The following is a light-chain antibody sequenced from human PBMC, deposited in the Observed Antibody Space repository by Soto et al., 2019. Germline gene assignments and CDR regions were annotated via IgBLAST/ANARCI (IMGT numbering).Light chain of an antibody. CDR1: NSNIGSHT. J-gene: IGLJ3*02. Sequence: QSVLTQPPSASGTPGQRVIISCSGSNSNIGSHTVNWYQQLPGTAPKLLIYTDNQRPSGVPDRFSDSKSGTSASLAISGLQSEDEAEYYCAAWDDSLQAWVFGGGTKLTVL. V-gene: IGLV1-44*01. CDR3: AAWDDSLQAWV. CDR2: TDN.